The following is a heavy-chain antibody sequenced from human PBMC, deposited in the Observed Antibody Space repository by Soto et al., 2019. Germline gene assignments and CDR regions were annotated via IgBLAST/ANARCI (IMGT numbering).Heavy chain of an antibody. CDR2: IIPIYGTA. CDR1: GGTFSSYA. D-gene: IGHD2-2*01. CDR3: ARSQGSSTSLEIYYYYYCGIDV. Sequence: QVQLVQSGAEVKKPGSSVKVSCKASGGTFSSYAISWVRQAPGQGLEWKGGIIPIYGTAHYAKKFQGRVTITADESTSTAYMELSRLRSEHTAVYYWARSQGSSTSLEIYYYYYCGIDVWGQGPTVTVYS. J-gene: IGHJ6*01. V-gene: IGHV1-69*01.